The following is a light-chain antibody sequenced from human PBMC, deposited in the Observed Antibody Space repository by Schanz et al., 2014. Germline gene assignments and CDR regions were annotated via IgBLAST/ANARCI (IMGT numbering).Light chain of an antibody. Sequence: EIVLTQSPGTLSLSPGERATLSCRASQSVSSSYLAWYQQKPGQAPRLLIYGASSRATAIPDRFSGSGSGTDFTLTIRRLEPEDFAVYYCQQYADSPLTFGQGTKVEIK. CDR1: QSVSSSY. V-gene: IGKV3-20*01. J-gene: IGKJ1*01. CDR3: QQYADSPLT. CDR2: GAS.